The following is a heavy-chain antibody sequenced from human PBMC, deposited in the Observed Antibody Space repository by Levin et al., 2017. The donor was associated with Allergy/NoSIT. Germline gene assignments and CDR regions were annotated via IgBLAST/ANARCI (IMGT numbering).Heavy chain of an antibody. D-gene: IGHD3-10*01. J-gene: IGHJ3*02. CDR2: ISTGGGLT. CDR3: AKGFRLPRPWVEFCDS. V-gene: IGHV3-23*01. CDR1: GFTFTSSA. Sequence: GGSLRLSCATSGFTFTSSAMSWIRQAPGKGLAWVATISTGGGLTHYTDSVEGRFTVSRDKSTNMVHLEMNNLRVEDTAVYFCAKGFRLPRPWVEFCDSWGQATMVTVAA.